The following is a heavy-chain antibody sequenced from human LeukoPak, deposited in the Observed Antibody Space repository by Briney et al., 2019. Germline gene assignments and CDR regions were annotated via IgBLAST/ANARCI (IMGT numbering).Heavy chain of an antibody. Sequence: SQTLSLPFSISGDSVSSNSAAWNWIRQSPSRGLEWLGRTYYRSKWYNDYAVSVKSRITINPDTSKNQFSLQLNSVTPEDTAVYYCASGLAAAGYYYYYGMDVWGQGTTVTVSS. J-gene: IGHJ6*02. CDR3: ASGLAAAGYYYYYGMDV. V-gene: IGHV6-1*01. D-gene: IGHD6-13*01. CDR2: TYYRSKWYN. CDR1: GDSVSSNSAA.